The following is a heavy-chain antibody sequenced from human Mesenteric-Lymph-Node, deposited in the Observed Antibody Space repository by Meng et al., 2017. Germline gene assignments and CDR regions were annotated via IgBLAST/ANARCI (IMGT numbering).Heavy chain of an antibody. J-gene: IGHJ5*02. V-gene: IGHV4-39*07. CDR1: GGSISSSSYY. Sequence: QLQPQVSGPGLVKPSETLSLTCTVSGGSISSSSYYWGWIRQPPGKGLEWIGYIYYSGSTYYNPSLKSRVTISVDTSKNQFSLKLSSVTAADTAVYYCARASYGSGSPLGESWFDPWGQGTLVTVSS. D-gene: IGHD3-10*01. CDR3: ARASYGSGSPLGESWFDP. CDR2: IYYSGST.